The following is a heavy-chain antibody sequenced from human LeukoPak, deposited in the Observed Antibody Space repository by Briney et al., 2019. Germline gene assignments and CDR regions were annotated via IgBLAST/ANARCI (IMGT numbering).Heavy chain of an antibody. J-gene: IGHJ3*02. CDR3: TSSSSGVGGAFDI. CDR2: IRSKANSYAT. V-gene: IGHV3-73*01. Sequence: GGSLRLSCAASGFTFSGSAMHWVRQASGKGLEWVGRIRSKANSYATAYAASVKGRFTISRDDSKNTAYLQMNSLKTEDTAVYYCTSSSSGVGGAFDIRGLGTMVTVSS. CDR1: GFTFSGSA. D-gene: IGHD3-10*01.